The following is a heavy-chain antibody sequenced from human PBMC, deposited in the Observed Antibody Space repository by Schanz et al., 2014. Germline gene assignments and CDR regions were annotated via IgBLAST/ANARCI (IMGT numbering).Heavy chain of an antibody. D-gene: IGHD3-10*01. CDR3: ARPALWFGDNCFDP. V-gene: IGHV3-33*01. Sequence: VHLLDSGGGLVQPGGSLRLSCAASGFTFSSYGMHWVRQAPGKGLEWVAVIWYDGSNKYYADSVKGRFTISRDNSKNTLFLQMNSLRAEDTAVYYCARPALWFGDNCFDPWGQGTLVTVSS. CDR2: IWYDGSNK. CDR1: GFTFSSYG. J-gene: IGHJ5*02.